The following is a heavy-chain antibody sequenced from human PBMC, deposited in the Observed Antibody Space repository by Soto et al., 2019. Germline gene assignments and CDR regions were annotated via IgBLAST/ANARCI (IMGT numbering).Heavy chain of an antibody. J-gene: IGHJ4*02. CDR2: INPSGGST. D-gene: IGHD3-10*01. Sequence: QVQLVQSGAEVKKPGASVKVSCKASGYTFTSYYMHWVRQAPGQGLEWMGIINPSGGSTSYAQKFQGSVTMTRDTSTSTVYMELSSLRSEDTAVYYCARARTSTNYYGSGSYNYWGQGTLVTVSS. CDR1: GYTFTSYY. V-gene: IGHV1-46*03. CDR3: ARARTSTNYYGSGSYNY.